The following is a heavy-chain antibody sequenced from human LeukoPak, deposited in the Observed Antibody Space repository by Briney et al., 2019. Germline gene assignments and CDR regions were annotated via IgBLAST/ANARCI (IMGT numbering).Heavy chain of an antibody. CDR2: INHSGST. Sequence: PSKTLSLTCAVYGGSFSGYYWSWIRQPPGKGLEWIGEINHSGSTNYNPSLKSRVTISVDTSKNQFSLKLSSVTAADTAVYYCARRAVYYDSSGRANWFDPWGQGTLVTVSS. D-gene: IGHD3-22*01. CDR3: ARRAVYYDSSGRANWFDP. CDR1: GGSFSGYY. J-gene: IGHJ5*02. V-gene: IGHV4-34*01.